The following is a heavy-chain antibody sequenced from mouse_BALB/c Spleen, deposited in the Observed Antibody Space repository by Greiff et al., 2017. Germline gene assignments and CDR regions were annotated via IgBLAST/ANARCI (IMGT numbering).Heavy chain of an antibody. CDR3: AGGSSYVGGYFDG. J-gene: IGHJ1*01. V-gene: IGHV2-9*02. Sequence: VQLEESGPGLVAPSQTLSLTCTVSGFSFTSYGVHWVRQPPGKGLEWLGVIWAGGSTNYNSALMSRLSISKDNSKSQVFLKMNSLQTDDTAMYDCAGGSSYVGGYFDGWGAGTPVTVSS. D-gene: IGHD1-1*01. CDR2: IWAGGST. CDR1: GFSFTSYG.